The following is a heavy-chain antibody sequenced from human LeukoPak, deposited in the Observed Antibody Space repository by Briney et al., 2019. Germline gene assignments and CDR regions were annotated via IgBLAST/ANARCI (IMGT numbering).Heavy chain of an antibody. CDR3: AKDGGGGDCYLDY. CDR2: IRYDGSNK. J-gene: IGHJ4*02. Sequence: GGSLRLSCAASGFTFSSYGMHWVRQAPGKGLEWVAFIRYDGSNKYYADSVKGRFTISRDNSKNTLFLQMNSLRAEDTAIYYCAKDGGGGDCYLDYWGQGALVTVSS. V-gene: IGHV3-30*02. CDR1: GFTFSSYG. D-gene: IGHD2-21*02.